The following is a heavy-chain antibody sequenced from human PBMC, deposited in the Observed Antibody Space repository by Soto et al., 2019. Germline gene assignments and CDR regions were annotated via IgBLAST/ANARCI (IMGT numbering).Heavy chain of an antibody. V-gene: IGHV4-34*01. CDR1: GGSFSGYY. D-gene: IGHD3-22*01. Sequence: ETLSLTCAVYGGSFSGYYWSWIRQPPGKGLEWIGEINHSGSTNYNPSLKSRVTISVDTSKNQFSLKLSSVTAADTAVYYCARGRPYYYDSSGYYSYYFDYWGQGTLVTVSS. J-gene: IGHJ4*02. CDR3: ARGRPYYYDSSGYYSYYFDY. CDR2: INHSGST.